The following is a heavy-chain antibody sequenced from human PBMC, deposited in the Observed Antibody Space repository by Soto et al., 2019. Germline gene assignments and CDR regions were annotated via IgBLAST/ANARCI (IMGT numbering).Heavy chain of an antibody. J-gene: IGHJ3*02. V-gene: IGHV4-4*02. CDR1: GVSISSSNW. D-gene: IGHD6-19*01. CDR2: IYHSGST. Sequence: VQLQESGPGLVKPSGTLSLTCAVSGVSISSSNWWSWVRQPPGKGLEWIGEIYHSGSTNYDPSLKSRVTISVKKSKNQFYLKLSSVTAADTAVYYCARTGFKIGWYRIGKDFDIWGKRTMVTVSS. CDR3: ARTGFKIGWYRIGKDFDI.